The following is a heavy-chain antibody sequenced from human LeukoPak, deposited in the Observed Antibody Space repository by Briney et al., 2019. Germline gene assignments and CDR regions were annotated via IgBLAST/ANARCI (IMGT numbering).Heavy chain of an antibody. V-gene: IGHV4-59*13. CDR2: IYYSGST. CDR3: ARDHVVVVPAARSLGMDV. D-gene: IGHD2-2*01. Sequence: MASETLSLTCTVSGVSISSYYWSWIRQPPGKGLEWLGYIYYSGSTNYNPSLKSRVTISVDTSKNQFSLKLSSVTAADTAVYYCARDHVVVVPAARSLGMDVWGKGTTVTVSS. CDR1: GVSISSYY. J-gene: IGHJ6*04.